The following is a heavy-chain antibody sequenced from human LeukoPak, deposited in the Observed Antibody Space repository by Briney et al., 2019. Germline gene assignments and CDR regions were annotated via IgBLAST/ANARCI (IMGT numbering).Heavy chain of an antibody. Sequence: PGGSLRLSCAASGFTFSSYSMNWVRQAPGKGLEWVSSISSTSRHIYYADSVKGRFTISRDDASNSLYLQMISLRAEDTAVYYCVRDLNTITTAFFVYWGQGTLVTVSS. J-gene: IGHJ4*02. D-gene: IGHD4-11*01. V-gene: IGHV3-21*01. CDR2: ISSTSRHI. CDR1: GFTFSSYS. CDR3: VRDLNTITTAFFVY.